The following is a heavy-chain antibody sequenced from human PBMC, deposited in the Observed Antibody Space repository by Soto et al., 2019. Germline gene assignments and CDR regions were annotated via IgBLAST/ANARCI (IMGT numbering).Heavy chain of an antibody. V-gene: IGHV3-23*01. J-gene: IGHJ2*01. CDR2: ISGSGSNP. CDR3: AKTALIATLPVLAL. D-gene: IGHD1-26*01. Sequence: GQGLEWVSAISGSGSNPYYADSVKGRFTISRDNSNNTLYLQMNSLRAEDTAIDYNAKTALIATLPVLALWG.